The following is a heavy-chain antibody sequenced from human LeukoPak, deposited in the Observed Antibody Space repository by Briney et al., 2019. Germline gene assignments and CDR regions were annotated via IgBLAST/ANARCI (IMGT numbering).Heavy chain of an antibody. CDR3: ARGYRAGYSSSWYIY. CDR1: GFTFGDYA. J-gene: IGHJ4*02. Sequence: PGGSLRLSCTASGFTFGDYAMSWVRQPPGKGLEWIGEINHSGSTNYNPSLKSRVTISVDTSKNQFSLKLSSVTAADTAVYYCARGYRAGYSSSWYIYWGQGTLVTVSS. V-gene: IGHV4-34*01. CDR2: INHSGST. D-gene: IGHD6-13*01.